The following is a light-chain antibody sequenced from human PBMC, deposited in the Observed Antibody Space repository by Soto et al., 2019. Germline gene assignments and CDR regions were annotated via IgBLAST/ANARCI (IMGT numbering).Light chain of an antibody. CDR3: AAWDYSLNGVV. Sequence: QAVVTQPPSASGTPGQRVTISCSGSSSNIGSNTVNWYQQLPGTAPKLLIYSNNQRPSGVPDRFSGSKSGTSASLAISGLQSEYEADYYCAAWDYSLNGVVFGGGTKLTVL. CDR1: SSNIGSNT. J-gene: IGLJ2*01. CDR2: SNN. V-gene: IGLV1-44*01.